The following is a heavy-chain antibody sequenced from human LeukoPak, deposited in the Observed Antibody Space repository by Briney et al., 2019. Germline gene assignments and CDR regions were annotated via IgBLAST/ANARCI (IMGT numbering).Heavy chain of an antibody. CDR1: GFTSHNFA. D-gene: IGHD1-1*01. CDR2: VSWNRDTT. J-gene: IGHJ5*01. Sequence: PGGSLRLSCAASGFTSHNFAMHCARHAPGKGIEWVAGVSWNRDTTIYAESLKGRFPISRDSVAYSLYLQMNRLGPHDTPLYYCVRGLKYNWDLASNWFVSWGPGALVTVSS. V-gene: IGHV3-9*02. CDR3: VRGLKYNWDLASNWFVS.